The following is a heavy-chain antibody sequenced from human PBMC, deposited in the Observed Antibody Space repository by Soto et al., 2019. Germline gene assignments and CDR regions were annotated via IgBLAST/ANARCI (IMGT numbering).Heavy chain of an antibody. Sequence: GESLKISCKGSGYSFTSYWIGWVRQMPGKGLEWMGIIYPGDSDTRYSPSFQGQVTISADKSISTAYLQWSSLKASDTAMYYCARLYMVRGVIPDAFDIWGQGTMVTVSS. J-gene: IGHJ3*02. CDR2: IYPGDSDT. V-gene: IGHV5-51*01. CDR1: GYSFTSYW. D-gene: IGHD3-10*01. CDR3: ARLYMVRGVIPDAFDI.